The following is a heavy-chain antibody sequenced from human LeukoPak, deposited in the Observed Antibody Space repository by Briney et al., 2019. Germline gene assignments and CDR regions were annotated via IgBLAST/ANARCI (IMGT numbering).Heavy chain of an antibody. CDR2: IHNDGAQG. J-gene: IGHJ6*03. V-gene: IGHV3-33*01. CDR1: GFTFSRLG. CDR3: ARERLMDV. Sequence: PGRSLTLSCAASGFTFSRLGMQWVRQAPGKGLEWVAVIHNDGAQGQYADSVKGRFTISRDNAKNTVYLQMNSLRAEDTAVYYCARERLMDVWGKGTTVTVSS.